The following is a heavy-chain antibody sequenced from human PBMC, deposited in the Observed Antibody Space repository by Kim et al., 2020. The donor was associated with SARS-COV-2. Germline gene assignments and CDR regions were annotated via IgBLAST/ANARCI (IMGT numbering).Heavy chain of an antibody. V-gene: IGHV1-24*01. CDR3: ATDLPTPYDDGDFFYYYFD. CDR1: GYTFSELS. Sequence: ASVKVSCKVSGYTFSELSVHWVRHTPAKGLEWMGGFHPENGETVYAQNFQGRVTMTADTSTDTAYMELSRLTSADTAVYYCATDLPTPYDDGDFFYYYFD. J-gene: IGHJ4*01. D-gene: IGHD2-21*01. CDR2: FHPENGET.